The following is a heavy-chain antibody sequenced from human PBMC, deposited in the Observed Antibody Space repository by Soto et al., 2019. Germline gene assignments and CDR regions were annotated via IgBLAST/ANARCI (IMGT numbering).Heavy chain of an antibody. D-gene: IGHD3-16*01. Sequence: GGSLRLSCAASGFTFSSYAMSWVRQAPRKGLEWVSAISGSGGSTYYADSVKGRFTISRDNSKNTLYLQMNSLRAEDTAVYYCAKEYTVTTFGYNWFDPWGQGTLVTVSS. CDR2: ISGSGGST. V-gene: IGHV3-23*01. J-gene: IGHJ5*02. CDR1: GFTFSSYA. CDR3: AKEYTVTTFGYNWFDP.